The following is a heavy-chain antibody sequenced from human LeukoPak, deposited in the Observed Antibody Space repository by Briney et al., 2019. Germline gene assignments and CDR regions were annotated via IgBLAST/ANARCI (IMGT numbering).Heavy chain of an antibody. V-gene: IGHV1-18*01. CDR2: ISAYNGNT. Sequence: ASVKVSCKASGYTFTSYGISWVRQAPGQGLEWMGWISAYNGNTNYAQKLQGRVTMTTDTSTSTAYMELRSLRSDDPAVYYCARGVNYYGSGSYRWGFDYWGQGTLVTVSS. J-gene: IGHJ4*02. D-gene: IGHD3-10*01. CDR1: GYTFTSYG. CDR3: ARGVNYYGSGSYRWGFDY.